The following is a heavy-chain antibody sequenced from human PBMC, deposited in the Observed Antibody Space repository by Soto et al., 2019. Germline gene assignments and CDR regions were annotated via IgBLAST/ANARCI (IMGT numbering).Heavy chain of an antibody. CDR2: INQGGTER. CDR1: GFPFTVFW. D-gene: IGHD3-22*01. CDR3: ASDFRGYYYDSSGSY. Sequence: GGSLRLSCAASGFPFTVFWMSWVRQVPGKGLEWVAMINQGGTERYYVDSVKGRFTISRDNAANLVYLQMDSLRGEDTAVYYCASDFRGYYYDSSGSYWGQGTLVTVSS. V-gene: IGHV3-7*01. J-gene: IGHJ4*02.